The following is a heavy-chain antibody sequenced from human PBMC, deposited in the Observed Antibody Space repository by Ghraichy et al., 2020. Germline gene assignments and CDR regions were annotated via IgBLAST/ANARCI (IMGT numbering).Heavy chain of an antibody. CDR3: ARGYSGYSYGYSVDY. J-gene: IGHJ4*02. CDR1: GGSISSYY. V-gene: IGHV4-59*01. Sequence: SETLSLTCTVSGGSISSYYWSWIRQPPGKGLEWIGYIYYSGSTNYNPSLKSRVTISVDTSKNPFSLKLSSVTAADTAVYYCARGYSGYSYGYSVDYWGQGTLVTVSS. CDR2: IYYSGST. D-gene: IGHD5-18*01.